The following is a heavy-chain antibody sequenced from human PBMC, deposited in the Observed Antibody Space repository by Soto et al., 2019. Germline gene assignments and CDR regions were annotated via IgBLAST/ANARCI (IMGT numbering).Heavy chain of an antibody. CDR2: INPNSGGT. Sequence: ASVKVSCKASGYTFTGYYMHWVRQAPGQGLEWMGWINPNSGGTNYAQKFQGWVTMTRDTSISTAYMELSRLRSDDTAVYYCARVGQLPRKGAFDIWGQGTTVTVSS. CDR3: ARVGQLPRKGAFDI. J-gene: IGHJ3*02. D-gene: IGHD2-2*01. CDR1: GYTFTGYY. V-gene: IGHV1-2*04.